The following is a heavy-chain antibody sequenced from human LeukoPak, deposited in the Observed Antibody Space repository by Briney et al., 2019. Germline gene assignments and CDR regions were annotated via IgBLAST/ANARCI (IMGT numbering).Heavy chain of an antibody. J-gene: IGHJ6*02. CDR1: GGSFSGYY. CDR2: INHSGST. V-gene: IGHV4-34*01. Sequence: PSETLSLTCAVCGGSFSGYYWSWLRQPPGKGLEWIGEINHSGSTNYNPSLKSRVTISVDTSKNQFSLKLSSVTAADTAVYYCVRRSNYYYYGMDVWGQGTTVTVSS. CDR3: VRRSNYYYYGMDV. D-gene: IGHD1-14*01.